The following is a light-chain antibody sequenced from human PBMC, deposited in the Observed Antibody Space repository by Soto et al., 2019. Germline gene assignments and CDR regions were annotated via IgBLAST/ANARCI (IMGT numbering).Light chain of an antibody. Sequence: DIVMIQSPDSLAVSLGERATINCKSSKNVSTNNKNYLTWYQLIPGQPPRLLIFWASTRESGVPGRFTGSGSGTGFSLAISSLQAEDVAVYYCQQYYSPPLTFGGETKVEIK. CDR2: WAS. V-gene: IGKV4-1*01. J-gene: IGKJ4*01. CDR3: QQYYSPPLT. CDR1: KNVSTNNKNY.